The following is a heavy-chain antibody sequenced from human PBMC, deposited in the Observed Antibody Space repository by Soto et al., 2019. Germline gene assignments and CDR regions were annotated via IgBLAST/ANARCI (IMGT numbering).Heavy chain of an antibody. D-gene: IGHD2-2*01. V-gene: IGHV1-18*04. Sequence: ASVKVSCTASGYTFTSYGISWVRQAPGQGLEWMGWISAYNGNTNYAQKLQDRVTMTTDTSTSTAYMELRSLRSDDTAVYYCARDPTTRIVVVPAARNNWFDPWGQGTLVTVSS. CDR1: GYTFTSYG. CDR2: ISAYNGNT. CDR3: ARDPTTRIVVVPAARNNWFDP. J-gene: IGHJ5*02.